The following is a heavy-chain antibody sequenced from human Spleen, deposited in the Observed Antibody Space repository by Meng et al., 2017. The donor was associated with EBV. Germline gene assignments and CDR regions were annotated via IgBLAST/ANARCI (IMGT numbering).Heavy chain of an antibody. CDR2: IYHSGST. V-gene: IGHV4-30-2*01. Sequence: QESCAALCKPSHTLSRTCAGSWDAISRRVSLSWIRQPPCKGLEWIGHIYHSGSTYHNPSLKSRVTMSVNRTKNQFSLRLISTNAADTAMYFCARQRPGASVDYFYPWGQGILVTVSS. J-gene: IGHJ5*02. D-gene: IGHD4-11*01. CDR1: WDAISRRVS. CDR3: ARQRPGASVDYFYP.